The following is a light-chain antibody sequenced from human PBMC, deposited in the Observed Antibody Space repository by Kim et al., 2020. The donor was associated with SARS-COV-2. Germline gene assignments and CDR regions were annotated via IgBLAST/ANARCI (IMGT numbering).Light chain of an antibody. CDR1: NLGSKN. Sequence: SYELTQPLSVSVALGQTARIICGGNNLGSKNAPWSQQKPGQAPALVIYKDRTRPSGIPERFSGSNSGNTATLTISRAQAGDEADYYCQVWHSKTVVFGGG. CDR2: KDR. J-gene: IGLJ3*02. V-gene: IGLV3-9*01. CDR3: QVWHSKTVV.